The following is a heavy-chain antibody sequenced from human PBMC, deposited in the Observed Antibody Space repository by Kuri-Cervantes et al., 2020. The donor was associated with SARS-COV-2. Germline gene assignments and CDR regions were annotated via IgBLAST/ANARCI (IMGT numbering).Heavy chain of an antibody. CDR3: ARGRGYYGSETYYNNFDY. D-gene: IGHD3-10*01. CDR2: IIPIFGTA. V-gene: IGHV1-69*05. CDR1: GGTFSSYA. J-gene: IGHJ4*02. Sequence: SVKVSCKASGGTFSSYAISWVRQAPGQGLEWMGGIIPIFGTANYAQKFQGRVTITTDESTSTAYMELSSLRSEDTAVYYCARGRGYYGSETYYNNFDYWGQGTLVTVSS.